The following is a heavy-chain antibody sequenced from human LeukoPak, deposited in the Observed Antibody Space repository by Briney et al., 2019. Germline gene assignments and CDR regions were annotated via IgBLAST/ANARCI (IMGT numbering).Heavy chain of an antibody. CDR2: IYYSGST. CDR3: ASTNYYDSSGFAFDI. J-gene: IGHJ3*02. CDR1: GGSISSYY. V-gene: IGHV4-59*01. Sequence: SETLSLTCTVSGGSISSYYWSWIRQPPGKGLEWIGYIYYSGSTNYNPSLKSRVTISVDTSKNQFSLKLSSVTAADTAVYYCASTNYYDSSGFAFDIWGQGTMVTVSS. D-gene: IGHD3-22*01.